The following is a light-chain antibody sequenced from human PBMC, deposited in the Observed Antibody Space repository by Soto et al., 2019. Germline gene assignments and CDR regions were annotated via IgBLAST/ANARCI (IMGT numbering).Light chain of an antibody. J-gene: IGKJ1*01. V-gene: IGKV1-5*02. Sequence: DIQMTQSPSTLSASVGDRVTIICRASQSISSWLAWYQQKPGKAPKLLIYDASSLESGVPSRFSGSGSGTEFALTISRLKPDDFATYYCQQYNSYSWTFGQGTKVEIK. CDR1: QSISSW. CDR3: QQYNSYSWT. CDR2: DAS.